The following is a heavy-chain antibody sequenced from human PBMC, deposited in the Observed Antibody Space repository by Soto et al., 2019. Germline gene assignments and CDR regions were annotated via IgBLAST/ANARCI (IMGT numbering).Heavy chain of an antibody. CDR1: GFTFSSYG. V-gene: IGHV3-30*18. CDR3: AKEKSGWRHAFDI. CDR2: ISYDGSNK. D-gene: IGHD6-19*01. Sequence: QPGGSLRLSCAASGFTFSSYGMHWVRQAPGKGLEWVAVISYDGSNKYYADSVKGRFTISRDNSKNTLYLQMNSLRAEDTAVYYCAKEKSGWRHAFDIWGQGTMVTVSS. J-gene: IGHJ3*02.